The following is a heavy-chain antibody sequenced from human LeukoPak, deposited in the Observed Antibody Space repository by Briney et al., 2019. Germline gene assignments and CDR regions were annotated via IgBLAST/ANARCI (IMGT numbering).Heavy chain of an antibody. J-gene: IGHJ3*02. CDR3: ASDDYGGFDI. V-gene: IGHV3-21*01. CDR1: GFTFSTYR. Sequence: GGSLRLSCAASGFTFSTYRMNWVRRAPGKGLEWVSSISSSSSYIYYADSVKGRFTISRDNAKNSLYLQTNSLRAEDTAVYYCASDDYGGFDIWGQGTMVTVSS. D-gene: IGHD4-23*01. CDR2: ISSSSSYI.